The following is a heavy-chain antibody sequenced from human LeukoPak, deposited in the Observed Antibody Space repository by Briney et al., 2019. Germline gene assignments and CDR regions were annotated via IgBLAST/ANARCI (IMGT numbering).Heavy chain of an antibody. CDR2: IYYSGST. CDR1: GGSISSSSYY. CDR3: ARAVVDDFWSGYFYLDY. V-gene: IGHV4-39*01. J-gene: IGHJ4*02. Sequence: SETLSLTCTVSGGSISSSSYYWGWIRQPPGKGLEWIGSIYYSGSTYYNPSLKSRVTISVDTSKNQFSLKLSSVTAADTAVYYCARAVVDDFWSGYFYLDYWGQGTLVTVSS. D-gene: IGHD3-3*01.